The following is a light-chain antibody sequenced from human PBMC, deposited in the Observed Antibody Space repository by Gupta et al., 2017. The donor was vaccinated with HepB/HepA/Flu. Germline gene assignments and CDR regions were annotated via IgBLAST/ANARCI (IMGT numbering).Light chain of an antibody. CDR2: LGS. CDR1: QSLLHSNGYNY. CDR3: RQALQTPMT. Sequence: DIVMTQSPLSLPVTPGEPASISCRSSQSLLHSNGYNYLDWYLQKPGQSPQLLIYLGSNRASGVPYRFSGNGSGTAFTLKISRMEAEDVGVYYCRQALQTPMTFGQGTKVEIK. J-gene: IGKJ1*01. V-gene: IGKV2-28*01.